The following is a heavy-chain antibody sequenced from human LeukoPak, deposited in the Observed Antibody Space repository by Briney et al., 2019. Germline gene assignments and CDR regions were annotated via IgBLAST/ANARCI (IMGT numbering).Heavy chain of an antibody. CDR1: GFTFSSYE. J-gene: IGHJ4*02. Sequence: GGSLRLSCAASGFTFSSYEMNWVRQAPGKGLEWVSYISSSGSTIYYADSVKGRFTISRDNAKNSLYLQMNSLRAEDTAVYYCARGSAGSGSYVGYFEYWGQGTLVTVSS. V-gene: IGHV3-48*03. D-gene: IGHD3-10*01. CDR3: ARGSAGSGSYVGYFEY. CDR2: ISSSGSTI.